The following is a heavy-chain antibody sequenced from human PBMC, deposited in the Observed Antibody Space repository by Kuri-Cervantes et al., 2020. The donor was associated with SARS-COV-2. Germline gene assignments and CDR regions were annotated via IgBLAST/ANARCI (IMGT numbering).Heavy chain of an antibody. D-gene: IGHD2-2*01. CDR2: IDWDDDK. J-gene: IGHJ4*02. CDR3: ARAVPFFDY. Sequence: SGPTLVKPTQTLTLTCNLSGFSLSTSGMRVSWIRLPPGKALEWLARIDWDDDKSYSTSLKTRLTTSEDTSKNQVVLTMTNMDPVDTATYYCARAVPFFDYWGQGTLVTVSS. V-gene: IGHV2-70D*14. CDR1: GFSLSTSGMR.